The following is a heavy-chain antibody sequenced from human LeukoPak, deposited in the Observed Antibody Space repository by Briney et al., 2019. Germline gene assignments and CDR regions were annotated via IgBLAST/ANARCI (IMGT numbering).Heavy chain of an antibody. Sequence: GGSLRLSCAASGFTFSSYGMHWVRQAPGKGLEWVTFTRYDGSYKYYADSVKGRFTISRDTSKNTLYLQMNSLRDEDTAVYYCAKNLELWFGDLLYFDSWGQGTLVTVSS. D-gene: IGHD3-10*01. CDR2: TRYDGSYK. J-gene: IGHJ4*02. V-gene: IGHV3-30*02. CDR1: GFTFSSYG. CDR3: AKNLELWFGDLLYFDS.